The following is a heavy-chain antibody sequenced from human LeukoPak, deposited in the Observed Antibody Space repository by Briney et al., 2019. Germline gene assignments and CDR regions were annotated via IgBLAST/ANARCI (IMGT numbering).Heavy chain of an antibody. V-gene: IGHV3-23*01. J-gene: IGHJ6*04. Sequence: GGSLRLSCAASGFTFSSYAMSWVRQAPGKGLEWVSAISGSGGSTYYADSVKGRFTISRDNSKNTLYLQMNSLRAEDTAVYYCARVGADDGDYGGYYYGMDVWGKGTTVTVSS. CDR1: GFTFSSYA. D-gene: IGHD4-17*01. CDR2: ISGSGGST. CDR3: ARVGADDGDYGGYYYGMDV.